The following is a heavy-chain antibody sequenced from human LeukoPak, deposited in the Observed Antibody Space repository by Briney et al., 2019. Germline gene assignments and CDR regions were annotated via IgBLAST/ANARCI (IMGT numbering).Heavy chain of an antibody. J-gene: IGHJ2*01. CDR3: ARQSCSGGSCYPRPYWSFAL. CDR1: GVSISSYY. CDR2: IGYSGST. V-gene: IGHV4-59*08. D-gene: IGHD2-15*01. Sequence: SGTLSLTCTVSGVSISSYYCSWIRQPPGKGLEGIGGIGYSGSTNYNPSLKSRVTISVDTSKNQFSLTLSSVTAADTAVYYCARQSCSGGSCYPRPYWSFALWGRGKLVTVSS.